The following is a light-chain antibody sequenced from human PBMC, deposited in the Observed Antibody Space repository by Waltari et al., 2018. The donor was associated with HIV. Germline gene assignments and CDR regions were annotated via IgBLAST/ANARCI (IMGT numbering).Light chain of an antibody. Sequence: ALRMTQSPSSFSASTGDRVSITCRASQGVSSYLAWYQQKPGKAPKRLIYGASTLQTAVPSRFSGSGSGTNFTLTISCLQSEDFATYYCQQYYSYPWTFGQGTKVEIK. CDR2: GAS. CDR1: QGVSSY. CDR3: QQYYSYPWT. J-gene: IGKJ1*01. V-gene: IGKV1-8*01.